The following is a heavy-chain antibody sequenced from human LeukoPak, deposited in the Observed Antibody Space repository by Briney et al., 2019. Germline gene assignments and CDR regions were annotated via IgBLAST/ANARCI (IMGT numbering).Heavy chain of an antibody. J-gene: IGHJ5*02. CDR1: GFTFSSYG. V-gene: IGHV3-33*01. Sequence: GGSLRLSCAASGFTFSSYGMHWVRQAPGKGLEWMAIIWYDGRNKYYADSVKGRFTISRDNSKNTLYLEMNSLRVEDTAVYYCARDDPVPMSKLDPWGQGTLVTVPS. CDR3: ARDDPVPMSKLDP. CDR2: IWYDGRNK.